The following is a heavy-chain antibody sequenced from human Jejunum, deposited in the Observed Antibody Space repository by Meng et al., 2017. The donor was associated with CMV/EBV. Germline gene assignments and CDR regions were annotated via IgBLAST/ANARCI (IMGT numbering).Heavy chain of an antibody. CDR1: GGSMFNYY. Sequence: QVQLQESGPGLVKSSETLSLTCTVSGGSMFNYYWSWIRQPPGKGPEWIGYIYYGGSTNYNPSLESRVTISIDTSKNQFSLKVNSVTAADTAVYYCATRDFYGSGFDYWGHGTLVTVSS. V-gene: IGHV4-59*01. CDR2: IYYGGST. D-gene: IGHD3-10*01. J-gene: IGHJ4*01. CDR3: ATRDFYGSGFDY.